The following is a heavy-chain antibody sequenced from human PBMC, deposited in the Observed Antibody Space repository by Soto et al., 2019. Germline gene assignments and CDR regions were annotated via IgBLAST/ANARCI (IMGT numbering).Heavy chain of an antibody. CDR2: INPSGGST. Sequence: ASVKVSCKASGYTFTNYYIHWVRQAPGQGLEWVAGINPSGGSTRYAQKFQGRVTMTRDTSTSTVYMELSSLRSEDTAVYYCAKTYGFLGGYYFDYWGQGTLVTVSS. CDR3: AKTYGFLGGYYFDY. CDR1: GYTFTNYY. V-gene: IGHV1-46*01. D-gene: IGHD3-16*01. J-gene: IGHJ4*02.